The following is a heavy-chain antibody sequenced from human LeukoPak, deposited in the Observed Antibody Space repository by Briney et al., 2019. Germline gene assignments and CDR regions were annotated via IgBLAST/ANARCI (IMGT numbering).Heavy chain of an antibody. D-gene: IGHD1-26*01. CDR1: GLTFRTYA. CDR3: ARGELPGHDAFDI. CDR2: ISSSSSYI. J-gene: IGHJ3*02. V-gene: IGHV3-21*01. Sequence: GGSLRLSCAASGLTFRTYAMNWVRQAPGKGLEWVSSISSSSSYIYYADSVKGRFTISRDNAKNSLYLQMNSLRAEDTAVYYCARGELPGHDAFDIWGQGTMVTVSS.